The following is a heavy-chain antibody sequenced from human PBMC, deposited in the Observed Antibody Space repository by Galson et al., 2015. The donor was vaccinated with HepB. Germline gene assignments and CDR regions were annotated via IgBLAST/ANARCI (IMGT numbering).Heavy chain of an antibody. CDR1: GGSISSYY. D-gene: IGHD6-19*01. V-gene: IGHV4-59*01. J-gene: IGHJ3*02. CDR3: ARVSNSGWTSLDAFDI. CDR2: IYYSGST. Sequence: ETLSLTCTVSGGSISSYYWSWIRQPPGKGLEWIGYIYYSGSTNHNPSLESRVTISVDTSKNQFSLKLSSVTAADTAVYYCARVSNSGWTSLDAFDIWGQGTMVTVSS.